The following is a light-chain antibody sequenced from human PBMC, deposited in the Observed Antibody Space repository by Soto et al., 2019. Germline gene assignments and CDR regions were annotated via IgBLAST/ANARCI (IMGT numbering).Light chain of an antibody. CDR1: QSVSSSY. CDR2: GTS. CDR3: QQYGSSPPP. J-gene: IGKJ4*01. Sequence: EIVLTQSPGTVSLSPGERATLSCRASQSVSSSYLAWYQQKPGQAPRLLIYGTSNRATGIPDRFSGSGSGTDFTLTISRLEPEDFAVYYCQQYGSSPPPFGGGTKVEIK. V-gene: IGKV3-20*01.